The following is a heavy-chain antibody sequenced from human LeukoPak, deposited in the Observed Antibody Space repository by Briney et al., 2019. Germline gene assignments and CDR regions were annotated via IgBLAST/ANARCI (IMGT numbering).Heavy chain of an antibody. V-gene: IGHV3-23*01. CDR3: AKGGKWDVTPFDY. Sequence: HPGGSLRLSCAASGFTFTSCSMNWVRQAPGKGLEWVSTISGGGGSTYYADSVKGRFTISRDNSKNTLYLQVNSLRAEDTAVYYCAKGGKWDVTPFDYWGQGTLVTVSS. J-gene: IGHJ4*02. CDR1: GFTFTSCS. D-gene: IGHD1-26*01. CDR2: ISGGGGST.